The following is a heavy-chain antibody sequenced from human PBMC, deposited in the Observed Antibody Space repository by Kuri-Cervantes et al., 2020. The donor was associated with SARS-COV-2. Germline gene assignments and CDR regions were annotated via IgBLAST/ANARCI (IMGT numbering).Heavy chain of an antibody. CDR2: ISDSGGST. V-gene: IGHV3-23*01. Sequence: SLTHLCAASGFTFRSYAMSWVRQAPGKGLEWVSAISDSGGSTYYADSVKGRFTISRDNSKNTLYLQMNSLRAEDTAVYYCVKDGDHWNFDFWGQGTLVTVSS. J-gene: IGHJ4*02. CDR3: VKDGDHWNFDF. CDR1: GFTFRSYA. D-gene: IGHD1-1*01.